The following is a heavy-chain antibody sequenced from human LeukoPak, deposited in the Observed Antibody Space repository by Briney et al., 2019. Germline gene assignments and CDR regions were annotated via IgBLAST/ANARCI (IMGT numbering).Heavy chain of an antibody. V-gene: IGHV3-23*01. Sequence: PGGSLRLSCAASGFTFSSYGMSWVRQAPGKGLEWVSAISGSGGDTYYADSVKGRFTISRDNSKNTLYLQMNSLRAEDTAVYYCAKSGSWISGYYYYMDVWGKGTTVTIS. D-gene: IGHD5-12*01. J-gene: IGHJ6*03. CDR2: ISGSGGDT. CDR1: GFTFSSYG. CDR3: AKSGSWISGYYYYMDV.